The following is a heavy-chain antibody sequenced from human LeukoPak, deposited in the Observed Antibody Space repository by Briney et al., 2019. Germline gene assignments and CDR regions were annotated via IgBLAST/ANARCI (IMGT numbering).Heavy chain of an antibody. Sequence: SETLSLTCTVSGGSISSYYWSWIRQPPGKGLEWIGYIYYSGSTNYNPSLKSRVTISVDTSKNQFSLKPSSVTAADTAVYYCARGEEAAAGTDYWGQGTLVTVSS. J-gene: IGHJ4*02. CDR3: ARGEEAAAGTDY. CDR2: IYYSGST. D-gene: IGHD6-13*01. CDR1: GGSISSYY. V-gene: IGHV4-59*01.